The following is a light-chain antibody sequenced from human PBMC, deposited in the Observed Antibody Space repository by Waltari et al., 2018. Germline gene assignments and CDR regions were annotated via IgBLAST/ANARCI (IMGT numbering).Light chain of an antibody. V-gene: IGLV1-40*01. J-gene: IGLJ3*02. CDR1: SSNIGAGYD. CDR2: GNS. CDR3: QSYDSSLRGWV. Sequence: QSVLTQPPSVSGAPGQRVTISCTGSSSNIGAGYDVHWYQQVPGTAPKLLLYGNSNRPSGVPDRFSGSKAGTSASLAITGLQAEDEADYYCQSYDSSLRGWVFGGGTKLTVL.